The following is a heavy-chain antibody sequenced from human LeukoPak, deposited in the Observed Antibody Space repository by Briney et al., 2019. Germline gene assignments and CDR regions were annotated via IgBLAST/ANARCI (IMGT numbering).Heavy chain of an antibody. J-gene: IGHJ5*02. CDR3: ATIAAPNPTGWFDP. Sequence: VASVKVSCKVSGYTLTELSMHWVRQAPGRGLEWVGGFDPEDGETIYAQKFQDRVTMNEHTSTDTAYMELSSLRSEDTAVYYCATIAAPNPTGWFDPWGQGTLVTVSS. CDR2: FDPEDGET. V-gene: IGHV1-24*01. D-gene: IGHD6-6*01. CDR1: GYTLTELS.